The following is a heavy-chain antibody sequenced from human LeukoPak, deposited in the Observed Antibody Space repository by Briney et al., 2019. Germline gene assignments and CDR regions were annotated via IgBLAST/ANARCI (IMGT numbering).Heavy chain of an antibody. CDR3: TPIRPDY. CDR2: IKDDDSDT. J-gene: IGHJ4*01. CDR1: GFTFSSYW. D-gene: IGHD6-6*01. Sequence: GGSLRLSRAAAGFTFSSYWMHWVRQAPGKGLVWVARIKDDDSDTDYADSVRGRFTISRDNTKNTLYLQMNNLRDEDTAVYFCTPIRPDYWGHGTLVTVSS. V-gene: IGHV3-74*01.